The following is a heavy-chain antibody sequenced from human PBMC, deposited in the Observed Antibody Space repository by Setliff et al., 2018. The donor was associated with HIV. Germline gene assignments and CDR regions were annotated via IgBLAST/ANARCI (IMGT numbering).Heavy chain of an antibody. J-gene: IGHJ5*02. D-gene: IGHD2-2*01. Sequence: GASVKVSCKASGYTFTCYGISWVRQAPGQRLEWVGWISAYNGHTNSAQKFQGRVTMTIETSTRTAYTELRSLRTDDTSVYYCARDVPTYYSSINGYDTMNQNGFDPWGQGTLVTVSS. CDR1: GYTFTCYG. V-gene: IGHV1-18*01. CDR2: ISAYNGHT. CDR3: ARDVPTYYSSINGYDTMNQNGFDP.